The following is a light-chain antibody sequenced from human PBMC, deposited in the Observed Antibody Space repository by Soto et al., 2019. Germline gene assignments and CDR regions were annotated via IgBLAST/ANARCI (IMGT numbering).Light chain of an antibody. V-gene: IGLV4-69*01. CDR1: SGHNSYA. J-gene: IGLJ3*02. CDR3: PTWSTDIRV. Sequence: QAVVTQPPSASASLGASVKLTCTLSSGHNSYAIAWHQQQPEKGPRYLMKLNSDGSHSKGDGIPDRFSGSSSGAERYLTISSRQSEDEADFNFPTWSTDIRVFGGGTQLTVL. CDR2: LNSDGSH.